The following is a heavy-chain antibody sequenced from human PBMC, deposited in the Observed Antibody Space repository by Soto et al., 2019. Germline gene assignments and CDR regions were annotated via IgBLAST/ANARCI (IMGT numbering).Heavy chain of an antibody. CDR2: INSDGSST. D-gene: IGHD5-12*01. V-gene: IGHV3-74*01. CDR1: GFTFSSYW. Sequence: GGSLRLSCAASGFTFSSYWMHWVRQAPGKGLVWVSRINSDGSSTSYADSVKGRFTISRDNAKNTLYLQMNSLRAEDTAVYYCAREGDGYKNYYYYGMDVWGQGTTVTVSS. CDR3: AREGDGYKNYYYYGMDV. J-gene: IGHJ6*02.